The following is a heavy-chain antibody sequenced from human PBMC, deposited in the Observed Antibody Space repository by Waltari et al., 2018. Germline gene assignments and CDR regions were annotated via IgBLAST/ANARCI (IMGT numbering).Heavy chain of an antibody. Sequence: QVQLVQSGAEVKKPGSSVKVSCKASGGTFSSSTISWVRPAPGHGLEWMGRISPSLGKANYAQKFKCRVTITADKSTSTADMELSSLRSEDTAVYYCATHPGVRTMIVLDQAFDIWGQGTMVTVSS. CDR1: GGTFSSST. V-gene: IGHV1-69*02. CDR3: ATHPGVRTMIVLDQAFDI. CDR2: ISPSLGKA. J-gene: IGHJ3*02. D-gene: IGHD3-22*01.